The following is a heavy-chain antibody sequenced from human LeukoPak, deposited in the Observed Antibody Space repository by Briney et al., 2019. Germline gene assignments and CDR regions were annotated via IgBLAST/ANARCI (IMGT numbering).Heavy chain of an antibody. D-gene: IGHD6-13*01. CDR2: ISDSGSKT. Sequence: GGSLRLSCAVSGITLSNYGMTWVRQAPGKGLEWVAGISDSGSKTNYADSVKGRFTISRDNAKNSLYLQMNSLRAEDTAVYYCARVNSSSWSDYWGQGTLVTVSS. CDR3: ARVNSSSWSDY. CDR1: GITLSNYG. V-gene: IGHV3-23*01. J-gene: IGHJ4*02.